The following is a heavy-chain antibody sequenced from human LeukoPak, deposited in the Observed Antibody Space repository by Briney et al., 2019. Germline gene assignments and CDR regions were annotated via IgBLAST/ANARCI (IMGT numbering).Heavy chain of an antibody. Sequence: GGSLRLSCAASGFTFSSYGKHWVRQAPGKGLEWVALISYDGNNKYYADSVKGRFTISRDNSENTLYLQMNSLRAEDTAVYYCAKDYDSSGWYGGDYWGQGTLVTVSS. D-gene: IGHD6-19*01. V-gene: IGHV3-30*18. CDR2: ISYDGNNK. J-gene: IGHJ4*02. CDR3: AKDYDSSGWYGGDY. CDR1: GFTFSSYG.